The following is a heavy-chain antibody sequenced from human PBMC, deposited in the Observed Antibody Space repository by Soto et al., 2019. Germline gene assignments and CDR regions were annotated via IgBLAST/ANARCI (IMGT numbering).Heavy chain of an antibody. Sequence: EVQLVESGGTLVQPGGSLRLSCAVSGFTFRNYWMNWARQAPGKGPEWVASIKPDGSEKFYVDSVKGRFIISRDNAKNSLYLQMNSLSAEDTAVYYRSTYKGPYCSGTNCLRFDPWGPGTLVTVSS. CDR1: GFTFRNYW. V-gene: IGHV3-7*01. D-gene: IGHD2-2*01. CDR3: STYKGPYCSGTNCLRFDP. CDR2: IKPDGSEK. J-gene: IGHJ5*02.